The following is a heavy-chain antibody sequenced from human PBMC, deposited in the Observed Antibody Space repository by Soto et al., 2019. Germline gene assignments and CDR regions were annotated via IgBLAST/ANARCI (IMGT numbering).Heavy chain of an antibody. J-gene: IGHJ5*02. CDR1: GGSISSGGYY. CDR3: ARGGDTMRKNWFDP. V-gene: IGHV4-31*03. CDR2: IYYSGST. D-gene: IGHD3-3*01. Sequence: TLSLTCTVSGGSISSGGYYWTWIRQHPGKGLEWIGYIYYSGSTYYNPSLKSRVSISVDTSENQFSLKLSSVTAADTAVYYCARGGDTMRKNWFDPWGLGTLVTVSS.